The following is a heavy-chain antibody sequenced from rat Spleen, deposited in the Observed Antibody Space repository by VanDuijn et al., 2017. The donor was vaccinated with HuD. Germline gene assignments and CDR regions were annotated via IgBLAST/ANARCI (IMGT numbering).Heavy chain of an antibody. CDR1: GITFSNYG. V-gene: IGHV5-19*01. CDR2: ISYDGGST. D-gene: IGHD1-2*01. CDR3: ATGITIK. J-gene: IGHJ2*01. Sequence: EVQLVESGGGLVQPGGSLKFSCAASGITFSNYGMHWIRQAPTKGLEWVAYISYDGGSTYYRDSVKGRFTISRDNAKSTLYLQMDSLRSEDTATYYCATGITIKWGQGVMVTVSS.